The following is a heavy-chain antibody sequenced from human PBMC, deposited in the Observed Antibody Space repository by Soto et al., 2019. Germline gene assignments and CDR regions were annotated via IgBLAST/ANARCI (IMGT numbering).Heavy chain of an antibody. D-gene: IGHD2-2*01. CDR2: IYPPNSDT. Sequence: PGESLKISCKGSGYNFASYCIGWVLQTPGKGLEWIGIIYPPNSDTKYSPSFEGQVTISAEKSINTAYLQWSSLTASDTAVYYCARHRLYSSSWTTFDYWGQGTLVTVSS. CDR1: GYNFASYC. CDR3: ARHRLYSSSWTTFDY. V-gene: IGHV5-51*01. J-gene: IGHJ4*02.